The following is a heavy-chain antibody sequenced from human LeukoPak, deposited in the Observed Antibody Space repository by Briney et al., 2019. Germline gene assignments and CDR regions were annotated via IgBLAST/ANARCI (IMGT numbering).Heavy chain of an antibody. J-gene: IGHJ3*02. CDR1: GGSISSHY. D-gene: IGHD3-22*01. V-gene: IGHV4-59*11. Sequence: PSETLSLTCTVSGGSISSHYWSWIRQPPWKGLEWIGYIYYSGSTNYNPSLKSRVTISVDTSKNQFSLKLSSVTAADTAVYYCARIVDGSDAFDIWGQGTMVTVSS. CDR3: ARIVDGSDAFDI. CDR2: IYYSGST.